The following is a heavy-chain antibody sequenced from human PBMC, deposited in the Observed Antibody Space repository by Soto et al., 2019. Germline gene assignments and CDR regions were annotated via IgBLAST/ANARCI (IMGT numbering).Heavy chain of an antibody. CDR1: GGSISSRSYY. D-gene: IGHD3-16*02. CDR3: ASAGQRYDYVWGSYRRRNDY. Sequence: PSETLSLTCTVSGGSISSRSYYWGWIRQPPGKGLEWIGSIYHSGSTYDNPSLKSRVTISVDTSKNQFSLKLSSVTAADTAVYYCASAGQRYDYVWGSYRRRNDYWGQGTLVTVSS. CDR2: IYHSGST. J-gene: IGHJ4*02. V-gene: IGHV4-39*07.